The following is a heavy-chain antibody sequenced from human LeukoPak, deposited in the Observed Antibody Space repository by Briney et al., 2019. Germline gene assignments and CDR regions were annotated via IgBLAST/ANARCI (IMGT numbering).Heavy chain of an antibody. J-gene: IGHJ4*02. CDR3: AKDWGEYYDSSGYYLLDY. CDR2: ISGSGGST. CDR1: GFTFSSYA. D-gene: IGHD3-22*01. V-gene: IGHV3-23*01. Sequence: GGSLRLSCAASGFTFSSYAMSWVRQAPGNGLEWVSAISGSGGSTYYADSVKGRFTISRDNSKNTLYLQMNSLRAEDTAVYYCAKDWGEYYDSSGYYLLDYWGQGTLVTVSS.